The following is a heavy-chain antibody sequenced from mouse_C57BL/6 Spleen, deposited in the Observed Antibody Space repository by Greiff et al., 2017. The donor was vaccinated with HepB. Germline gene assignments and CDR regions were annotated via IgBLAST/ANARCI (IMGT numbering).Heavy chain of an antibody. CDR3: ARSPHYYYGSSYGDFDY. Sequence: VQLQQSVAELVRPGASVKLSCTASGFNIKNSYMHWVKQRPEQSLEWIGRIDPANGNTKYAPKFQGKSTITADTSSNIAYLQLCSLTSEDTAIYYCARSPHYYYGSSYGDFDYWGQGTTLTVSS. J-gene: IGHJ2*01. CDR1: GFNIKNSY. CDR2: IDPANGNT. V-gene: IGHV14-3*01. D-gene: IGHD1-1*01.